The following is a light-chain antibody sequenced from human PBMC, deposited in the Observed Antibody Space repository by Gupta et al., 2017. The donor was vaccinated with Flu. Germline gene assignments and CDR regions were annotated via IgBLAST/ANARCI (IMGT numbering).Light chain of an antibody. J-gene: IGKJ2*01. CDR1: QSVNIY. CDR3: QQRSGLPMYT. V-gene: IGKV3-11*01. CDR2: DAS. Sequence: EIVLTQSPATLSLSPGDRAILSCRASQSVNIYLAWYQQKPGQPPRLLMFDASKRAAGIPDRFSGSGSGKDFTLTISTREPEDFAVYYCQQRSGLPMYTFGQGTXLE.